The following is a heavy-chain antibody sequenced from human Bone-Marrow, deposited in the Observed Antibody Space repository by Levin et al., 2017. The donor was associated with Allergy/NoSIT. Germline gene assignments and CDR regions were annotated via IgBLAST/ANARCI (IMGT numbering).Heavy chain of an antibody. CDR2: ISWNGLST. D-gene: IGHD3-10*01. J-gene: IGHJ4*02. Sequence: SLKISCTASGFIFDDYAMNWVRQPPGKGLEWVAGISWNGLSTGYADSVKGRFTISREDAKNSLFLQMEGLRVEDTALYYCAKSDGGLDDWGQGTRVTVSS. V-gene: IGHV3-9*01. CDR1: GFIFDDYA. CDR3: AKSDGGLDD.